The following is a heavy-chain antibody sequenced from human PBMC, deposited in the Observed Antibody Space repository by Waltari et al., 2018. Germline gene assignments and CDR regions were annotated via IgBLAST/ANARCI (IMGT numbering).Heavy chain of an antibody. V-gene: IGHV4-38-2*02. CDR2: IYTSGST. D-gene: IGHD3-22*01. CDR1: GYSISSGYY. Sequence: QVQLQESGPGLVKPSETLSLTCAVSGYSISSGYYWGWIRQPPGKGLEWIGRIYTSGSTNYNPSRKSRVTIAVDTSKNQFSLKRSSVTAADTAMYYCARDSHWDSSGYPYWYFDLWGRGTLVTVSS. CDR3: ARDSHWDSSGYPYWYFDL. J-gene: IGHJ2*01.